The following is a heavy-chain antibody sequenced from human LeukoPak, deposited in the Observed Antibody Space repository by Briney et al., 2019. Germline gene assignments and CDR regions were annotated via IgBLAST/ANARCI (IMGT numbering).Heavy chain of an antibody. CDR1: GGSISSSY. V-gene: IGHV4-59*01. CDR2: INYSGST. Sequence: SETLSLTCTVSGGSISSSYWSWIRQPPGKGLEWIGYINYSGSTNSNPSLKSRVTISVDSSKNQFSLKLSSVTAADTAVYYCARSTSAADYYFDYWGQGTLVTVSS. D-gene: IGHD6-13*01. CDR3: ARSTSAADYYFDY. J-gene: IGHJ4*02.